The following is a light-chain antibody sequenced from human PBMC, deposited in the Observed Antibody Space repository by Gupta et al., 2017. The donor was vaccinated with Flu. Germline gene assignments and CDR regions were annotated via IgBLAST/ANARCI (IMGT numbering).Light chain of an antibody. Sequence: DLQMTQSPSTLSASVGDRVTITCRASQSINGWLAWYQQKPGKAPNLLIYKASTLQSGVPSRFSGSGSGTEYTLTISSLRPDDFATYFCQQYSSYSRTFGQGTKVEIK. J-gene: IGKJ1*01. CDR3: QQYSSYSRT. V-gene: IGKV1-5*03. CDR2: KAS. CDR1: QSINGW.